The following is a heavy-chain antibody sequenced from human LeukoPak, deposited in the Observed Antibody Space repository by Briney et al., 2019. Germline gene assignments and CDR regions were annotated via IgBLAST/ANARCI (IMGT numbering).Heavy chain of an antibody. J-gene: IGHJ4*02. V-gene: IGHV3-7*01. Sequence: GGSLRLSCAASGFNFNTYWMSWVRQAPGKGLEWVANIKQDGSEKFYVDSMKGRFTISRDNSKNSLFLQMNSLRVEDTAIYYCARLRRTSVVFASWGQGTLVTVSS. CDR3: ARLRRTSVVFAS. D-gene: IGHD1-1*01. CDR1: GFNFNTYW. CDR2: IKQDGSEK.